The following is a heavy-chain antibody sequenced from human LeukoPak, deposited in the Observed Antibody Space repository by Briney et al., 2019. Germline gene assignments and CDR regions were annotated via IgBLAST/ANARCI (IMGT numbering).Heavy chain of an antibody. CDR1: GFIFSSYA. Sequence: PGGSLRLSCAASGFIFSSYAMSWVRQAPGKGLEWVSTISGSGGSTYYADSVKGRFTISRDNAKNTVSLQMTSLRAEDTGVYYCARAPSEIGGYYPEYFRHWGQGTLVIVSS. D-gene: IGHD3-22*01. V-gene: IGHV3-23*01. CDR2: ISGSGGST. J-gene: IGHJ1*01. CDR3: ARAPSEIGGYYPEYFRH.